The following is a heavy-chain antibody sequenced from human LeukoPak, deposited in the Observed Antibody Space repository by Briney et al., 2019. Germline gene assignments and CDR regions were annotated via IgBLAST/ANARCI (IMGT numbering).Heavy chain of an antibody. V-gene: IGHV4-39*01. CDR3: ARRYCSRTTCYFFDY. CDR2: IYYSGST. Sequence: SETLSLTCTVSGGSIISSSYYWGWIRQPPGKGLEWIGTIYYSGSTYYNPSLKSRVTISVDTSKNQFSLELSSVIAADTAVYYCARRYCSRTTCYFFDYWGQGTLVTVSS. J-gene: IGHJ4*02. CDR1: GGSIISSSYY. D-gene: IGHD2-2*01.